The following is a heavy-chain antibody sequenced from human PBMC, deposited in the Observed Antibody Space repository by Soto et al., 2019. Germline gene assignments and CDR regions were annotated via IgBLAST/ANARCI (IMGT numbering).Heavy chain of an antibody. CDR3: ARGYYDSSGYYPAFYYYGMDV. CDR2: IIPIFGTA. J-gene: IGHJ6*02. Sequence: VASVKVSCKASGGTFSSYAISWVRQAPGQGLEWMGGIIPIFGTANYAQKFQGRVTITADESTSTAYMELSSLRSEDTAVYYCARGYYDSSGYYPAFYYYGMDVWGQGTTVTVSS. D-gene: IGHD3-22*01. V-gene: IGHV1-69*13. CDR1: GGTFSSYA.